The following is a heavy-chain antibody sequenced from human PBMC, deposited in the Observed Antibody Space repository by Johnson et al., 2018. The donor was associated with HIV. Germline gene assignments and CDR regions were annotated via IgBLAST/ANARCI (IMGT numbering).Heavy chain of an antibody. CDR1: GFTFSDYY. D-gene: IGHD5-24*01. CDR3: ARAYRDGYTCDAFDI. CDR2: ISSSGSTI. V-gene: IGHV3-11*04. Sequence: QVQLVESGGGLVQPGGSLRLSCAASGFTFSDYYMNWIRQAPGKGLEWVSYISSSGSTIYYADSVKGRFTISRDNAKNSLYLQMNSLRAEDTAVYYCARAYRDGYTCDAFDIWGQGTMVTVSS. J-gene: IGHJ3*02.